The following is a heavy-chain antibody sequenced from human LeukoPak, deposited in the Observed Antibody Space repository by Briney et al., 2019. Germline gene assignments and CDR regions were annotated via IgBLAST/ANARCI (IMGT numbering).Heavy chain of an antibody. J-gene: IGHJ6*03. CDR2: ISAYNGNT. D-gene: IGHD4/OR15-4a*01. Sequence: ASVKVSCEASGYTFTSYGISWVRQAPGQGLEWMGWISAYNGNTNYAQKLQGRVTMTTDTSTSTAYMELRSLRSDDTAVYYCARGAPGSDYYYYMDVWGKGTTVTVPS. CDR3: ARGAPGSDYYYYMDV. V-gene: IGHV1-18*01. CDR1: GYTFTSYG.